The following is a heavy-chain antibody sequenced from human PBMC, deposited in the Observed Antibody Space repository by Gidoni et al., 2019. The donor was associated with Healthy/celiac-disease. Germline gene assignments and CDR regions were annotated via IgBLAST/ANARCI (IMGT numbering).Heavy chain of an antibody. Sequence: QVQLVESGGGVVQPGRSLRLSCAASDFPFSSYAMPWVRQAPGKGLEWVAVISYDGSNKYYAESVKGRFTISRDNSKNTLYLQMNSLRAEDTAVYYCARGRVVVAAKGVYNWFDPWGQGTLVTVSS. CDR3: ARGRVVVAAKGVYNWFDP. CDR2: ISYDGSNK. CDR1: DFPFSSYA. D-gene: IGHD2-15*01. J-gene: IGHJ5*02. V-gene: IGHV3-30*04.